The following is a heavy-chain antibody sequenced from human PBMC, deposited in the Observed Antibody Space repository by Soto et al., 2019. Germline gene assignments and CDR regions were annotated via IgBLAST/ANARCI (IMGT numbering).Heavy chain of an antibody. J-gene: IGHJ4*02. CDR3: ARPSKTHYDFWSGTNYYFDY. V-gene: IGHV1-8*01. Sequence: QVQLVQSGAEVKKPGASVKVSCKASGYTFTSYDINWVRQATGQGLEWMGWMNPNSGNTGSAQRVQGRVTMTRNTSISTAYMELSSLRSEDTAVYFCARPSKTHYDFWSGTNYYFDYWGQGTLVTVSS. CDR1: GYTFTSYD. D-gene: IGHD3-3*01. CDR2: MNPNSGNT.